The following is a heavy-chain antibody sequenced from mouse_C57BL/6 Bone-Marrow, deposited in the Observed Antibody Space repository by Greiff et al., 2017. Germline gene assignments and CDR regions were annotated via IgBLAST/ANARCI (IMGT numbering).Heavy chain of an antibody. V-gene: IGHV7-3*01. CDR1: GFTFTDYY. CDR3: ATSNCSYAMDY. CDR2: IRNKANGYKT. J-gene: IGHJ4*01. Sequence: EVQGVESGGGLVQPGGSLSLSCAASGFTFTDYYMSWVRQPPGKALEWLGFIRNKANGYKTEYSASVKGRFTISRDNSQSFLYLQMNALGAEDSATYCCATSNCSYAMDYWGQGTSVTVSS. D-gene: IGHD4-1*01.